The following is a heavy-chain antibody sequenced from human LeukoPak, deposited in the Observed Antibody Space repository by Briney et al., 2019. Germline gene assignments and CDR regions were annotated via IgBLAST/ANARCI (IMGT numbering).Heavy chain of an antibody. CDR2: IYYSGST. D-gene: IGHD3-10*01. CDR1: GGSISGYY. CDR3: ARQTGYGLVSFDF. J-gene: IGHJ4*02. V-gene: IGHV4-59*08. Sequence: SETLSLTCTVSGGSISGYYWNWIRQPPGKGLEWIGYIYYSGSTNYNPSLKSRVTISLDTSKNQFSLQLSSVTAADTAVYYCARQTGYGLVSFDFWGQGTLVTVSS.